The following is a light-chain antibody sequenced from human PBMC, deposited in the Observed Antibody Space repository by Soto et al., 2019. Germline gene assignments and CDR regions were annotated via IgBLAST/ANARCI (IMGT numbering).Light chain of an antibody. V-gene: IGKV1-5*01. CDR1: QSIGSW. CDR2: DAS. CDR3: QQYYSYSYT. Sequence: DIQMTQSPSTLSASVGDRVTITCRASQSIGSWLAWYQQQPGKAPKLLIYDASTLESGVPSRFSGSGSGTEFTLTISSLQFDDSATYYCQQYYSYSYTFGQGTKLEIK. J-gene: IGKJ2*01.